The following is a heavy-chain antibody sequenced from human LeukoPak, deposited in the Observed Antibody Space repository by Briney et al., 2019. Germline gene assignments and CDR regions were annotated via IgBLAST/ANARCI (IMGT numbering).Heavy chain of an antibody. Sequence: SETLSLTCAVSGYPITSSYYWGWIRQSPEKGLEWIGSVYRSGSTYYNLSLKSRVTISVDTSKNQFSLRLSSVPAADPAVYYCASXPYSLRVSGGSLYYFDYXGQGSLVTV. V-gene: IGHV4-38-2*01. D-gene: IGHD2-15*01. J-gene: IGHJ4*02. CDR3: ASXPYSLRVSGGSLYYFDY. CDR1: GYPITSSYY. CDR2: VYRSGST.